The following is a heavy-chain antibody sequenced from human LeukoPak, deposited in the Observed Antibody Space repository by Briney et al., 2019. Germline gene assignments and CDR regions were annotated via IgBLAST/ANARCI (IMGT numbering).Heavy chain of an antibody. J-gene: IGHJ6*03. CDR3: AKAQDYYYYYTDV. CDR2: INWNGRST. CDR1: GFTFDDYD. V-gene: IGHV3-20*04. Sequence: PGGSLRLSCIASGFTFDDYDVSWVRQAPGKGLEWVSGINWNGRSTGYADSVKGRFAISRDNAKSSLYLQMNSLRAEDTAVYYCAKAQDYYYYYTDVWGKGTTVTVSS.